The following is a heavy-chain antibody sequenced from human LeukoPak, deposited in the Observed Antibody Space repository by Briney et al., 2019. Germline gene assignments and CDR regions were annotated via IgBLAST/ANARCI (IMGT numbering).Heavy chain of an antibody. J-gene: IGHJ6*03. Sequence: PSETLSLTCTVSGGSISSHYWSWIRQPPGKGLEWIGYVSDSGSTNYNPSLKSRVTVSVDTSKDQFSLKLTSVTAADTAVYYCARTGSSRPLYYYYYMDVWGKGTTVTVSS. CDR1: GGSISSHY. D-gene: IGHD6-13*01. CDR2: VSDSGST. V-gene: IGHV4-59*11. CDR3: ARTGSSRPLYYYYYMDV.